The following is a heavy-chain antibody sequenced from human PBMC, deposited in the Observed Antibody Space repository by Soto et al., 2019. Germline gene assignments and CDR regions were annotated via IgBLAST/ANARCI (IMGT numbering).Heavy chain of an antibody. Sequence: GESLKISCKASGYIFTTYWIGWVRQMPGKGLEWMGIIYPGDSDTRYSPSFQGQVTISADKSINTAYLQWSSLKASDTAMYYCARHGSTTVYHYYMDVWGKGNTVTISS. D-gene: IGHD2-2*03. CDR2: IYPGDSDT. J-gene: IGHJ6*03. CDR1: GYIFTTYW. CDR3: ARHGSTTVYHYYMDV. V-gene: IGHV5-51*01.